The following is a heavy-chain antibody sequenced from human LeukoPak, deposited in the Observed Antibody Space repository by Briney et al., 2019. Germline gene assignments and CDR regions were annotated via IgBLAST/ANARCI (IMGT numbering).Heavy chain of an antibody. CDR2: IHSDGST. Sequence: QPGRSLRLSCAASGFTFSSYGMHWVRQAPGKGLEWVSIIHSDGSTYYADSVKGRFTISRDNYKNTLYLQMNSLRGEDTAMYYCARDLDYFDSSGSHRRRNYFDYWGQGTLVTVSS. V-gene: IGHV3-NL1*01. CDR1: GFTFSSYG. CDR3: ARDLDYFDSSGSHRRRNYFDY. D-gene: IGHD3-22*01. J-gene: IGHJ4*02.